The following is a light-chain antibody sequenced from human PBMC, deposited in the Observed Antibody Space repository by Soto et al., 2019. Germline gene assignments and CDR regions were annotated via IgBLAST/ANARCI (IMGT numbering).Light chain of an antibody. CDR1: QSVSSSY. V-gene: IGKV3-20*01. CDR3: EQDGSSPPIA. CDR2: GAS. Sequence: EIVSTQSPGPPSLSPGERATLSCRASQSVSSSYLAWYQQKPGQAPRLLIYGASSRATGIPDRFSGSGSWTDFTLTISRLEPEDVPVYYCEQDGSSPPIAFGQGTRLE. J-gene: IGKJ5*01.